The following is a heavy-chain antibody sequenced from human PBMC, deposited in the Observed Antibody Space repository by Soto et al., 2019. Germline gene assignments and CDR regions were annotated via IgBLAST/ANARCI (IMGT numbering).Heavy chain of an antibody. CDR1: GFPFSSYW. V-gene: IGHV3-74*01. J-gene: IGHJ4*02. CDR2: INSDGSRI. Sequence: EVQLVESGGGLVQPGGSLRLSCAASGFPFSSYWMYWVRQAPGKGLVWVSCINSDGSRIRYADSVKGRFTISRDNAKNTLYLQMNSLRAEDSAVYYCVRGYGYFDYRGQGTLVTVSS. CDR3: VRGYGYFDY. D-gene: IGHD1-1*01.